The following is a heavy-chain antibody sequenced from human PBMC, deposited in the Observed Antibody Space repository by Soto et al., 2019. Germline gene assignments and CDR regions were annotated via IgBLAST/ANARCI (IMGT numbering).Heavy chain of an antibody. D-gene: IGHD6-13*01. CDR1: GGSVSSGSYY. CDR2: IYYSGST. Sequence: NPSETLSLTCTVSGGSVSSGSYYWSWIRQPPGKGLEWIGYIYYSGSTNYNPSLKSRVTISVDTSKNQFSLKLSSVTAADTAVYYCARDGGIAAAGRGNWFDPWGQGTLVTVSS. V-gene: IGHV4-61*01. J-gene: IGHJ5*02. CDR3: ARDGGIAAAGRGNWFDP.